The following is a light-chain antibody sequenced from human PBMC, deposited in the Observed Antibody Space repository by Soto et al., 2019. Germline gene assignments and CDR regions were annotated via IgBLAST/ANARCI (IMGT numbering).Light chain of an antibody. J-gene: IGKJ1*01. Sequence: EIVLTQSPGTLSLSPGERATLSCRASQSVSSSYLAWYQQKPGQAPRLLIYGASSRATGIPDRFRGSGSGTDFTLTISRLEPEDFAVYFCHQYGFSPATFGQGTKVDVK. CDR2: GAS. V-gene: IGKV3-20*01. CDR3: HQYGFSPAT. CDR1: QSVSSSY.